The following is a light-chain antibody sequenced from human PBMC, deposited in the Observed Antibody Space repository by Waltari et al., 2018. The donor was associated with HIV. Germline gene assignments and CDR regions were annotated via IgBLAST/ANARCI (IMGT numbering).Light chain of an antibody. J-gene: IGLJ1*01. CDR2: GKN. Sequence: SSELTQDPAVSVALGQTVRITCQGASLTNYSANWYQQKPGQAPLLILYGKNHYRRSGIPARFSGSASGTTASLTITGAQAEDEADYYCDSRDTNNKHHVFGTGTKLTV. V-gene: IGLV3-19*01. CDR1: SLTNYS. CDR3: DSRDTNNKHHV.